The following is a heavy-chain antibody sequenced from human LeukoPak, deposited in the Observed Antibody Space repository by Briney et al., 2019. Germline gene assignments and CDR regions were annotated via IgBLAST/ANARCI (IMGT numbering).Heavy chain of an antibody. D-gene: IGHD4-17*01. V-gene: IGHV3-7*01. J-gene: IGHJ4*02. CDR1: GFTFSTYL. CDR2: IKQYGSEK. Sequence: GGALRLSCAASGFTFSTYLISWGRQAPGTGRGWVGHIKQYGSEKYYVDSVKGRFTISRDNAKNSLYLQMNSLRAEDTAVYYCARDKNAVTTSTAFDYWGQGTLVTVSS. CDR3: ARDKNAVTTSTAFDY.